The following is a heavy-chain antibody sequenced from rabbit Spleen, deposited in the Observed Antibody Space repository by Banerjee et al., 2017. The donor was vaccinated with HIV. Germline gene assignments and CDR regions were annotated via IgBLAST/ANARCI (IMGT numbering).Heavy chain of an antibody. V-gene: IGHV1S47*01. Sequence: QEQLMESGGGLVQPGGSLKLSCKASGFDFSRTGVSWVRQAPGKGLEWIGYIDLLFGTTSYANGVNGRFTFSSHNAQNTLYLQLHSLTAADTATYFCVRGASGSGYYSLWGQGTLVTVS. CDR2: IDLLFGTT. J-gene: IGHJ4*01. CDR3: VRGASGSGYYSL. CDR1: GFDFSRTG. D-gene: IGHD1-1*01.